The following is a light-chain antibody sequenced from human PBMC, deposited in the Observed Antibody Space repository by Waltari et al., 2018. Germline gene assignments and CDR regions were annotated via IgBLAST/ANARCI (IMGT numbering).Light chain of an antibody. J-gene: IGKJ1*01. CDR3: QQYSSSPWT. CDR2: GAS. CDR1: QPVARRY. V-gene: IGKV3-20*01. Sequence: VLTQPPGSLSLSLGATATLSCRASQPVARRYLAWYHQRPHQAPRLLIYGASSRASGIPDRFSGSGSGTDFTLVIDRLEPEDFGMYYCQQYSSSPWTFGQGTKVEIK.